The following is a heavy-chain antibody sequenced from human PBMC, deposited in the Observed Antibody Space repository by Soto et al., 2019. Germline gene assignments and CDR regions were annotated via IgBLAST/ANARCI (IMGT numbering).Heavy chain of an antibody. CDR1: GYTFTSYA. Sequence: QVQLVQSGAEVKKPGASVKVSCKASGYTFTSYAMHWVRQAPGQRLEWMGWINAGNGNTKYSQKFQGRVTITRDTTASTADMELSSRSSEDTAVYYCARGGLMGVEGDRAPLVYGGQRTLVTVSS. CDR3: ARGGLMGVEGDRAPLVY. V-gene: IGHV1-3*01. J-gene: IGHJ4*02. D-gene: IGHD1-26*01. CDR2: INAGNGNT.